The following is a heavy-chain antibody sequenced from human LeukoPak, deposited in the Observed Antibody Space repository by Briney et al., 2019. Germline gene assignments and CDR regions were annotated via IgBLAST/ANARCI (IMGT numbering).Heavy chain of an antibody. CDR2: TSSDGSST. CDR1: GFTFSRFW. V-gene: IGHV3-74*01. CDR3: GRDSDAGFDY. Sequence: GGSLRLSCAASGFTFSRFWMHWVRQAPGKGLVWVASTSSDGSSTVYADSVKGRFTISRDNAKKTLYLQMNSLRAEDTAIYYCGRDSDAGFDYWGQGTLVTVSS. J-gene: IGHJ4*02.